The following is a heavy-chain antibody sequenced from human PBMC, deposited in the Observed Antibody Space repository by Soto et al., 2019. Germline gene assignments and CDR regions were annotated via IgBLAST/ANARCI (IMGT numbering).Heavy chain of an antibody. CDR1: GGTFSSYA. J-gene: IGHJ6*02. CDR2: IIPIFGTA. CDR3: ARAIAARPRDYYYYGMDV. D-gene: IGHD6-6*01. V-gene: IGHV1-69*01. Sequence: QVQLVQSGAEVKKPGSSVKVSCKASGGTFSSYAISWVRQAPGQGLEWMGGIIPIFGTANYAQKFQGRVTITADESTSTAYMERSSLRAEDTAVYYCARAIAARPRDYYYYGMDVWGQGTTVTVSS.